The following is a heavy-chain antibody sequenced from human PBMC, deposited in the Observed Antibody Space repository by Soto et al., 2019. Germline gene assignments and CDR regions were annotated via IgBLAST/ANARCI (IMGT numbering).Heavy chain of an antibody. CDR3: ARDCAGYSSGWYQRGGFDY. Sequence: QVQLVESGGGVVQPGRSLRLSCAASGFTFSSYGMHWVRQAPGKGLEWVAVIWYDGSNKYYADSVKGRFTISRDNSKNTLYLQMSSLRAEDTAVYYCARDCAGYSSGWYQRGGFDYWGQGTLVPVSS. D-gene: IGHD6-19*01. V-gene: IGHV3-33*01. J-gene: IGHJ4*02. CDR2: IWYDGSNK. CDR1: GFTFSSYG.